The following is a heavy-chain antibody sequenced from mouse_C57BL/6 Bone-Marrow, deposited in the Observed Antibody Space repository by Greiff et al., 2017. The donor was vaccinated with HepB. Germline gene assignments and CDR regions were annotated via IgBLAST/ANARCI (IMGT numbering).Heavy chain of an antibody. Sequence: EVKLVESEGGLVQPGSSMKLSCTASGFTFSDYYMAWVRQVPEKGLEWVANINYDGSSTYYLDSLKSRFIISRDNAKNILYLQMSSLKSEDTATYYCARFITTVVAGSYFDYWGQGTTLTVSS. V-gene: IGHV5-16*01. CDR3: ARFITTVVAGSYFDY. D-gene: IGHD1-1*01. CDR2: INYDGSST. CDR1: GFTFSDYY. J-gene: IGHJ2*01.